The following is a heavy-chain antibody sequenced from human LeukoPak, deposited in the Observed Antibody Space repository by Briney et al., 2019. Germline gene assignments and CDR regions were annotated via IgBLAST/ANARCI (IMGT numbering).Heavy chain of an antibody. CDR2: ISGSGGST. CDR3: SNHDGNGHPGDPFDI. Sequence: GGSLRLSCAASGFTFSSYAMTWVRQAPGKGLEWVSAISGSGGSTYYADSVKGRFTISRDNSKNTLYLQMNSLRAEDAAAYYCSNHDGNGHPGDPFDIWGQGTMVTVSS. D-gene: IGHD3-22*01. V-gene: IGHV3-23*01. CDR1: GFTFSSYA. J-gene: IGHJ3*02.